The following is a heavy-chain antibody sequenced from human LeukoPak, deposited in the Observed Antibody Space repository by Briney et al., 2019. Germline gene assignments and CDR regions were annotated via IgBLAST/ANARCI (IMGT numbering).Heavy chain of an antibody. CDR1: GFSFGSYA. Sequence: GGSLRLSCAASGFSFGSYAMHWVRQAPGKGLEWVAGITYDGSNKYYTDSVKGRFTISRETSKNMLYLQMSSLRAEDTAVYYCAKDRSVTYSFDYCGQGTLVTVSS. D-gene: IGHD1-26*01. V-gene: IGHV3-30-3*01. CDR3: AKDRSVTYSFDY. CDR2: ITYDGSNK. J-gene: IGHJ4*02.